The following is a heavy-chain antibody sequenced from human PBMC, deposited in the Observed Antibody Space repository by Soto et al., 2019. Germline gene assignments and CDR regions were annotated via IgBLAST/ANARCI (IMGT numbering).Heavy chain of an antibody. CDR1: GYTFTNYA. CDR3: ARDMGFGLSDY. CDR2: INAGNGNT. J-gene: IGHJ4*02. V-gene: IGHV1-3*01. D-gene: IGHD3-10*01. Sequence: QVQLVQSGAEVKKPGASVKASCKASGYTFTNYAIDWVRQAPGQRLEWMGWINAGNGNTKYSQKFLGRVTITRDTSASTAYMELSSLRSEDTAVYYCARDMGFGLSDYWGQGILVTVSS.